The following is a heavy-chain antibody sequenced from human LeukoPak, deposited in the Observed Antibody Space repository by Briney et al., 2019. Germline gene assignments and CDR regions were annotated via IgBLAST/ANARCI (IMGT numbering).Heavy chain of an antibody. CDR3: ATSWYGWFDP. D-gene: IGHD6-13*01. CDR1: GYTFTGYY. J-gene: IGHJ5*02. Sequence: GASVKVSCKASGYTFTGYYMHWVRQAPGQGLEWMGWINPNSGGTNYAQKFQGWVTMTRDTSISTAYMELSRLRSEDTAVYYCATSWYGWFDPWGQGTLVTVSS. CDR2: INPNSGGT. V-gene: IGHV1-2*04.